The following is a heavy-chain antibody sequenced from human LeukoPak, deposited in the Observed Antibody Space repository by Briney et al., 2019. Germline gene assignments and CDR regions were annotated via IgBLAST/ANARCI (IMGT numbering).Heavy chain of an antibody. D-gene: IGHD4-17*01. V-gene: IGHV3-48*04. J-gene: IGHJ6*03. CDR1: GLTFSSYG. CDR3: ARDASDDYGDYMDV. CDR2: ISTTGGTT. Sequence: GGTLRLSCAASGLTFSSYGMSWVRQAPGRGLEWVSAISTTGGTTYYADSVKGRFTISRDNAKNSLYLQMNSLRAEDTAVYYCARDASDDYGDYMDVWGKGTTVTVSS.